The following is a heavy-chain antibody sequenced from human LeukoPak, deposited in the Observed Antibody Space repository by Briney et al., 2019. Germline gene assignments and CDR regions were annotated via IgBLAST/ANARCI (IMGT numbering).Heavy chain of an antibody. CDR3: ARGYYGSGSYYNWFDP. V-gene: IGHV7-4-1*01. Sequence: GASVKVSCKASGYTFTSYAMNWVRQAPGRGLEWMGWINTNTGNPTYAQGFTGRFVFSLDTSVSTAYLQIGSLKAEDTAVYYCARGYYGSGSYYNWFDPWGQGTLVTVSS. D-gene: IGHD3-10*01. J-gene: IGHJ5*02. CDR1: GYTFTSYA. CDR2: INTNTGNP.